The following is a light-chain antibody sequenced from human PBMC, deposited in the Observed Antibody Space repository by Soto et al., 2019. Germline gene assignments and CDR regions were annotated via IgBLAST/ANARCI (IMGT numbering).Light chain of an antibody. V-gene: IGLV2-14*03. CDR1: SSDIGGYNH. Sequence: QSALTQPTSVSGSPGQSITISCTGVSSDIGGYNHVSWYQQHPGKVPRLIIYDVDIRPLGVSNRFSGSQSGNMASLTISGLQAEDEADYYCCAYTARTTLSWVFGGGTKLTVL. J-gene: IGLJ3*02. CDR2: DVD. CDR3: CAYTARTTLSWV.